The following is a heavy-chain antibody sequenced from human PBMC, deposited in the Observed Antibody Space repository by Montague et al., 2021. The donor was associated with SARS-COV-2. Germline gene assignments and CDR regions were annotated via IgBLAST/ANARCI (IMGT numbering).Heavy chain of an antibody. CDR3: AKRPSPSESNKYFDN. J-gene: IGHJ4*02. CDR1: GFTFTKYA. CDR2: ISAGGST. D-gene: IGHD2/OR15-2a*01. Sequence: SLRLSCAASGFTFTKYAMTWVRQAPGKGLEWVSTISAGGSTFYADSVKGRLTVSRDNTKSTMFPQMSSPRVEDTAVYYCAKRPSPSESNKYFDNWGQGTLVTVSS. V-gene: IGHV3-23*01.